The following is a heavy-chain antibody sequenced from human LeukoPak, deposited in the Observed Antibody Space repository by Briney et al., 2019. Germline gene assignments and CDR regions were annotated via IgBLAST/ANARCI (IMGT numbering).Heavy chain of an antibody. CDR3: ARELSPSGLRYFYWLLKNRWFDP. CDR2: INHSGST. J-gene: IGHJ5*02. CDR1: GGSFSGYY. Sequence: SETLSLTCAVYGGSFSGYYWSWIRQPPGKGLEWIGEINHSGSTNYNPSLKSRVTISVDTSKNQFSLKLSSVTAADTAVYYCARELSPSGLRYFYWLLKNRWFDPWGQGTLVTVSS. D-gene: IGHD3-9*01. V-gene: IGHV4-34*01.